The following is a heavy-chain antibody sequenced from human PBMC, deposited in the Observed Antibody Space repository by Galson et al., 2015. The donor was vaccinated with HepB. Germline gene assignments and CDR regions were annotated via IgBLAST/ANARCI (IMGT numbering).Heavy chain of an antibody. CDR3: ARGGAEEDDILTGSDLSPQNWFDP. Sequence: TLSLTCAVSGGSISSGGYSWSWIRQPPGKGLEWIGYIYYSGSTYYNPSLKSRVTISVDTSKNQFSLKLSSVTAADTAVYYCARGGAEEDDILTGSDLSPQNWFDPWGQGTLVTVSS. CDR1: GGSISSGGYS. J-gene: IGHJ5*02. D-gene: IGHD3-9*01. V-gene: IGHV4-30-4*07. CDR2: IYYSGST.